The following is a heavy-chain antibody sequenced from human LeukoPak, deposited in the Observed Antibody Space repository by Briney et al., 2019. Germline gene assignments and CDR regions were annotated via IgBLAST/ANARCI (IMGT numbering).Heavy chain of an antibody. D-gene: IGHD6-19*01. CDR1: GGSISSSSYY. V-gene: IGHV4-39*01. Sequence: SETLSLTCTVSGGSISSSSYYWGWIRQPPGKGLEWIGRIYYSGSTYYNPSLKSRVTISVDTSKNQFSLKLSSVTAADTAVYYCATRSIAVAFDYWGQGTLVTVSS. CDR2: IYYSGST. J-gene: IGHJ4*02. CDR3: ATRSIAVAFDY.